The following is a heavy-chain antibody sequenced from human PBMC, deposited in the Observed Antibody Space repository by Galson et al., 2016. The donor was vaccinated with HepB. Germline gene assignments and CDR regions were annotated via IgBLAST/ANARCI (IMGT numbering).Heavy chain of an antibody. CDR2: IYPGDSHT. Sequence: QSGAEVKKPGESLKISCKASKYTFSNYWIAWVRQMPGKGLEWMGAIYPGDSHTRYSPSFQGQVTISADKSISTAYLQWSSLKASDTAIYYCARRLTHDSKIWDSDYWGRGTLVTVS. V-gene: IGHV5-51*01. D-gene: IGHD3-16*01. CDR3: ARRLTHDSKIWDSDY. J-gene: IGHJ4*02. CDR1: KYTFSNYW.